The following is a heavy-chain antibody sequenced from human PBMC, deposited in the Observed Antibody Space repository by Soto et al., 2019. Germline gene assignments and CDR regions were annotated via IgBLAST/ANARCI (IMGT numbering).Heavy chain of an antibody. D-gene: IGHD6-19*01. CDR1: GFKFSIYS. CDR3: ARSVEGHFDY. Sequence: EVQLVESGGGLVQPGGSLRLSCAASGFKFSIYSMNWVRQAPGKGLEWSAYITSDTKTIKYADSVKGRFTISRDNAKNSFYFQMNSLSDEDTAVYYCARSVEGHFDYWGQGTVVTVSS. CDR2: ITSDTKTI. V-gene: IGHV3-48*02. J-gene: IGHJ4*02.